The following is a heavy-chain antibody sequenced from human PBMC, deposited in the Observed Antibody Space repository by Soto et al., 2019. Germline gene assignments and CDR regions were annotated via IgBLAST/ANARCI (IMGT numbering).Heavy chain of an antibody. D-gene: IGHD4-17*01. Sequence: EVQLVESGGGLIQPGGSLRHSCAASGFTVSSDYMSWVRQAPGKRLEWVSVIYTGGSTYYADSVKGRFTFSRDNSKNTQYLQMNSLRAEDTAVYFCARAYGGNPALFDPWGQGTLVTVSS. CDR2: IYTGGST. J-gene: IGHJ5*02. CDR1: GFTVSSDY. V-gene: IGHV3-53*01. CDR3: ARAYGGNPALFDP.